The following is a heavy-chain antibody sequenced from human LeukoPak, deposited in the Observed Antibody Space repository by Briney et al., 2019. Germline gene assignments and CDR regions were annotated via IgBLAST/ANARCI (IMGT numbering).Heavy chain of an antibody. CDR1: GGSISSSSYY. CDR3: ASVSTRGSRGYHYFFDY. Sequence: SETLSLTCTVSGGSISSSSYYWGWIRQPPGKGLEWIGSIYYSGSTYYNPSLKSRVTISVDTSKNQFSLNLSSVTAADTAVYYCASVSTRGSRGYHYFFDYWGQGTLVTVSS. V-gene: IGHV4-39*07. D-gene: IGHD3-22*01. J-gene: IGHJ4*02. CDR2: IYYSGST.